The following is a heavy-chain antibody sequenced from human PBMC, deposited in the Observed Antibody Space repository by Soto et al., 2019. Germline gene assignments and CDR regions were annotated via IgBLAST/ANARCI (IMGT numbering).Heavy chain of an antibody. Sequence: QLQLQESGPGLVKPSETLSLTCTVSGGSISSSSYYWGWIRQPPGKGLEWIGTINYSGSTYYNPSLNSRVTMSVDTSKNQFALKVGSVTAADTAIYYCARLPRIQLWLGWLDPWGQGTLVTVSS. CDR3: ARLPRIQLWLGWLDP. CDR2: INYSGST. V-gene: IGHV4-39*01. D-gene: IGHD5-18*01. CDR1: GGSISSSSYY. J-gene: IGHJ5*02.